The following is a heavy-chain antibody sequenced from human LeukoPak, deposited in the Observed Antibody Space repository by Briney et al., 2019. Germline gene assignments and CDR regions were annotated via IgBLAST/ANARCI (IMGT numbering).Heavy chain of an antibody. D-gene: IGHD1-1*01. Sequence: GGSLRLSCAASGFTFSSYSMNWVRQAPGKGLEWVSSISSSSSYIYYADSAKGRFTISRDNAKNSLYLQMNSLRAEDTAVYYCASAELEPNAFDIWGQGTMVTVSS. J-gene: IGHJ3*02. CDR1: GFTFSSYS. V-gene: IGHV3-21*01. CDR3: ASAELEPNAFDI. CDR2: ISSSSSYI.